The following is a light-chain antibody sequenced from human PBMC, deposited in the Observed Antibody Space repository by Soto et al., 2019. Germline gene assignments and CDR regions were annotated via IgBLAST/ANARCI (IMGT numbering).Light chain of an antibody. CDR1: QSISSY. V-gene: IGKV1-39*01. J-gene: IGKJ2*01. CDR3: QQSYSTPYT. CDR2: AAS. Sequence: DIQMTQSPSSLSASVGDRVTITCRASQSISSYLKWYQQKLGKAPKLLTYAASSLHSGVPSRFIGSGAGTNFTLTISSLEPEDFGTYYCQQSYSTPYTCGQGNQLAIK.